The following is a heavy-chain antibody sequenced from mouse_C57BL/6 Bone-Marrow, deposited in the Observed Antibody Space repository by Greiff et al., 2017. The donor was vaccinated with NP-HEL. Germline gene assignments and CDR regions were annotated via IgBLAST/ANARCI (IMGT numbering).Heavy chain of an antibody. Sequence: EVQLQQSGPGLVKPSQSLSLTCSVTGYSITSGYYWNWFRQFPGNKLEWMGYISYDGSNNCNPSLKNRISITRDTSKNQFFLNLNSVTTEDTATYYCARQGLRRFAYWGQGTLVTVSA. J-gene: IGHJ3*01. CDR1: GYSITSGYY. D-gene: IGHD2-4*01. CDR2: ISYDGSN. V-gene: IGHV3-6*01. CDR3: ARQGLRRFAY.